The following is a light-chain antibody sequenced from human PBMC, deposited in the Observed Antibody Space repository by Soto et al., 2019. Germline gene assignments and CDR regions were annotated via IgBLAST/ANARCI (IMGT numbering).Light chain of an antibody. J-gene: IGLJ3*02. V-gene: IGLV2-8*01. CDR2: EVT. CDR1: SSDVGGYNY. CDR3: QSYDSSLSVWV. Sequence: QSVLTQPPSASGSPGQSVTISCTGTSSDVGGYNYVSWYQQHPGKAPKLMIYEVTKRPSGVPDRFSGSKSGNTASLTVSGLQAEDEADYYCQSYDSSLSVWVFGGGTKLTVL.